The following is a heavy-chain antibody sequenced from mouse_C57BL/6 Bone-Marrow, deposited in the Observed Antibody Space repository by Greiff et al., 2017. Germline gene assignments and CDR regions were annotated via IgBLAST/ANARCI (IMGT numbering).Heavy chain of an antibody. CDR3: ARDGGMNWYFDV. CDR2: ISDGGSYT. J-gene: IGHJ1*03. CDR1: GFTFSSYA. Sequence: EVNVVESGGGLVKPGGSLKLSCAASGFTFSSYAMSWVRQTPEKRLEWVATISDGGSYTYYPDNVKGRFTISRDNAKNNLYLQMSHLKSEDTAMYYCARDGGMNWYFDVWGTGTTVTVSS. D-gene: IGHD2-10*02. V-gene: IGHV5-4*01.